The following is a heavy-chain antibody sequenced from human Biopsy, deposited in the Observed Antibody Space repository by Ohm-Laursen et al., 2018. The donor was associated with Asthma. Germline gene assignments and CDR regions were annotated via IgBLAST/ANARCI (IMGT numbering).Heavy chain of an antibody. D-gene: IGHD3-22*01. J-gene: IGHJ4*02. CDR3: ARGDSSNWSHYYFDY. CDR2: IYSGGTS. Sequence: GTLSLTCAASGFAVSRDYMFWVRQAPGKGLEWVSVIYSGGTSHTADSVRGRFTISRDYSKNTLYLQMHSLRAEDMAVYYCARGDSSNWSHYYFDYWGQGTLVTVSS. CDR1: GFAVSRDY. V-gene: IGHV3-53*01.